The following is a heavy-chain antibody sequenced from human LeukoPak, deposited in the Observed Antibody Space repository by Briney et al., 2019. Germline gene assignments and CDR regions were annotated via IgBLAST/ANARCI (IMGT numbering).Heavy chain of an antibody. J-gene: IGHJ4*02. V-gene: IGHV4-38-2*02. CDR1: GYSIRSGNY. CDR2: IYQSGSA. Sequence: PSETLSLTCTVSGYSIRSGNYWGWIRQPPGQGLEWIGSIYQSGSAYYNPSLKSRVTMSVDTSKNQFSLRLSSVNAADTAVYYCARDILATSIAAPYYWGQGTLVTVSS. D-gene: IGHD6-13*01. CDR3: ARDILATSIAAPYY.